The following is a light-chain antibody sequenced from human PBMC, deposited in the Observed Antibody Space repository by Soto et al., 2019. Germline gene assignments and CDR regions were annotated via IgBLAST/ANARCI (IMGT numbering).Light chain of an antibody. Sequence: QSVLNQPASASGSPVQSVTISCTGTRSDVGGYNYVSWYQQHPGKAPKLVIYEVSKRPSGVPDRFSGSKSGNTASLTVSGLQAEDEADYYCSSYAGSNNFGVFGTGTKVTV. CDR1: RSDVGGYNY. J-gene: IGLJ1*01. V-gene: IGLV2-8*01. CDR2: EVS. CDR3: SSYAGSNNFGV.